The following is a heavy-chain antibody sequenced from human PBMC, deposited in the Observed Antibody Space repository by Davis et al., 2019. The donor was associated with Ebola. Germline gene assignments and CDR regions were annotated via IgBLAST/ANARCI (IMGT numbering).Heavy chain of an antibody. CDR2: ISYDGSNK. Sequence: GGSLRLSCAASGFTFSSYGMHWVRQAPGKGLEWVAVISYDGSNKYYADSVKGRFTISRDNSKNTLYLQMNSLRAEDTAVYYCARDLAYYDILTGYQQNWGQGTLVTVSS. J-gene: IGHJ4*02. CDR1: GFTFSSYG. CDR3: ARDLAYYDILTGYQQN. V-gene: IGHV3-30*03. D-gene: IGHD3-9*01.